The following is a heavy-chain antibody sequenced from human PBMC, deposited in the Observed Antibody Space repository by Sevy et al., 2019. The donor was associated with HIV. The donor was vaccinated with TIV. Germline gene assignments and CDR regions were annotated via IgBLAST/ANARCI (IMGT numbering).Heavy chain of an antibody. J-gene: IGHJ4*02. V-gene: IGHV3-11*06. CDR1: GFTFSDYY. D-gene: IGHD1-26*01. CDR2: ISSGSSYR. Sequence: GGSLRLSCAASGFTFSDYYMSWIRQAPGKGLEWVSYISSGSSYRNYADSVKGRFTISRDNAKNSLYLQMNSLRAEDTAVYYCARDAYDIVGATTYDYWGQGTLVTVSS. CDR3: ARDAYDIVGATTYDY.